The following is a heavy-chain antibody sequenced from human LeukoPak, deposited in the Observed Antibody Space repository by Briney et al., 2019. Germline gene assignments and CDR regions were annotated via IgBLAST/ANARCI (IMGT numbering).Heavy chain of an antibody. D-gene: IGHD2-15*01. CDR1: GFPFSTYV. Sequence: PGRSLRLSCAASGFPFSTYVMHWVRQPPGQGLEWVAIISYDGSFKVYADSVKGRFTISRDNSKNTLHLQMNSLRAEDTAVYFCARGRGLLYYFDYWGQGTLVTVSS. CDR2: ISYDGSFK. V-gene: IGHV3-30*14. J-gene: IGHJ4*02. CDR3: ARGRGLLYYFDY.